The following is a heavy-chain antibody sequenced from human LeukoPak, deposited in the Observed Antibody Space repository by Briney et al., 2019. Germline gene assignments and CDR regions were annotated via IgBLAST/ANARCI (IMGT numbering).Heavy chain of an antibody. V-gene: IGHV3-15*01. Sequence: GGSPRLSCAASGFIFSNAWMNWVRQAPGKGLEWVGRVKSKTGGGTTDYAAPVKGRFSISRDDSKNTLYLQMNSLKTEDTAVYYCTSVGTTWFHSWGQGTLVTVSS. J-gene: IGHJ5*01. CDR1: GFIFSNAW. CDR3: TSVGTTWFHS. CDR2: VKSKTGGGTT. D-gene: IGHD1-26*01.